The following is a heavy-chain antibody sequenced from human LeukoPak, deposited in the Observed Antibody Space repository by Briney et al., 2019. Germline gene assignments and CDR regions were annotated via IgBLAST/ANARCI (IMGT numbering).Heavy chain of an antibody. V-gene: IGHV3-43*01. CDR1: GFTFDDYT. CDR2: ISWDGDST. Sequence: GGSLRLCCAASGFTFDDYTMHWVRHAPGKGLEGVSLISWDGDSTYYAASMKGRFTISRDNSKNSLYLQMNSLRTEDTALYYCARGSIAVAGTCDYWGQGTLVTVSS. CDR3: ARGSIAVAGTCDY. J-gene: IGHJ4*02. D-gene: IGHD6-19*01.